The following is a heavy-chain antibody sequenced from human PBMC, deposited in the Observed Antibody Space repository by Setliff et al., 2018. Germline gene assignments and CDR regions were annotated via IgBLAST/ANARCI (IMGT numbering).Heavy chain of an antibody. D-gene: IGHD1-26*01. CDR3: AIPSSGNFYFDY. CDR2: IIPIFGTA. Sequence: ASVKVSCKASGGTFSSYAITWVRQAPGQGLEWMGGIIPIFGTAKYAQKFQGRVTITADQSTRTAYMELSSLRSEDTAVYYCAIPSSGNFYFDYWGQGTLVTVSS. V-gene: IGHV1-69*13. J-gene: IGHJ4*02. CDR1: GGTFSSYA.